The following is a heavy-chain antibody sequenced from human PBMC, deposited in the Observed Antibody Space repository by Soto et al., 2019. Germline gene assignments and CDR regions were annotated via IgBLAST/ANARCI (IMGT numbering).Heavy chain of an antibody. CDR3: AKNLLEQPADYYDTKADALDT. CDR1: GFTFSRYG. J-gene: IGHJ3*02. V-gene: IGHV3-30*02. Sequence: GGSLRLSCAASGFTFSRYGVHWVRQAPGKGLEWVSFISYDGSRTYYADSVKGRFTISRDNSKNTVFLQMDSLRAEDTAVYYCAKNLLEQPADYYDTKADALDTWGQGTTVTVSS. CDR2: ISYDGSRT. D-gene: IGHD3-22*01.